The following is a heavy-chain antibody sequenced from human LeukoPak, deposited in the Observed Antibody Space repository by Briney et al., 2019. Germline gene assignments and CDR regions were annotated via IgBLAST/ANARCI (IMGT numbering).Heavy chain of an antibody. Sequence: ASVKVSCKASGYTFTNYGISWVRQAPGQGLEWMGRISAYNGNTNYAQKVQGRVTMTTDTSTSTAYMELRSLGSDDTAVYYCARGLGCSGGSCYFDYWGQGTLVTVSS. J-gene: IGHJ4*02. CDR2: ISAYNGNT. CDR3: ARGLGCSGGSCYFDY. V-gene: IGHV1-18*01. CDR1: GYTFTNYG. D-gene: IGHD2-15*01.